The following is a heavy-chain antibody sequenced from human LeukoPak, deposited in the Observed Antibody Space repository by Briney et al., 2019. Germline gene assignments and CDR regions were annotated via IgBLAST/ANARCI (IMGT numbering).Heavy chain of an antibody. CDR1: GGSXXGYY. V-gene: IGHV4-34*01. J-gene: IGHJ4*02. D-gene: IGHD6-19*01. CDR3: ASSRIAVAGVDY. CDR2: INHSGST. Sequence: TLSLTXAVYGGSXXGYYWSWIRQPPGKGLEWIGEINHSGSTNYNPSLKSRVTISVDTSKNQFSLKLSSVTAADTAVYYCASSRIAVAGVDYWGQGTLVTVSS.